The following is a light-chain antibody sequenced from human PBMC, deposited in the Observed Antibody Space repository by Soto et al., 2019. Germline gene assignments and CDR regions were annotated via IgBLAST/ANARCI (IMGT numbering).Light chain of an antibody. CDR3: CSYAGSSTYV. J-gene: IGLJ1*01. CDR2: EGS. Sequence: QSVLAQPASVSGSPGQSITISCTGTSSDVGTYNLVSWYQHHPGKAPKLMIYEGSKRPSGVSNRLSGSKSGNTASLTISGLQAEDEADYYCCSYAGSSTYVFGTGTKVT. CDR1: SSDVGTYNL. V-gene: IGLV2-23*01.